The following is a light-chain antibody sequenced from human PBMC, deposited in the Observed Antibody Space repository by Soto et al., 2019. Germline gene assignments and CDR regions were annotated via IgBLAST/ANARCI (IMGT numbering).Light chain of an antibody. CDR1: QSVTSTY. CDR2: ATS. CDR3: QDSSTSPWP. V-gene: IGKV3-20*01. J-gene: IGKJ1*01. Sequence: TQSPGTQSLSPGERATLSCRAVQSVTSTYMAWYQQKPGQAPRLLIYATSFRATGIPDRFRGSGSGTDFTLTISSLEPEDSAVYYCQDSSTSPWPFGQGTKVEIK.